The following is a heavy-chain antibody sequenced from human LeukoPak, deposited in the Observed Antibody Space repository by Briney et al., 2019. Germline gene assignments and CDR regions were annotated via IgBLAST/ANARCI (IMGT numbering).Heavy chain of an antibody. CDR3: ARADRDGYNTAAVVD. J-gene: IGHJ4*02. Sequence: TLCLTCTVSGGSISSGDYYWSWIRQPPGKGLEWIGYIYYSGSTTHNPPIKSRVPIPVEASKNQFSLKRSSGTAANTAVYYGARADRDGYNTAAVVDWGQGTLLTVSS. CDR2: IYYSGST. CDR1: GGSISSGDYY. V-gene: IGHV4-30-4*01. D-gene: IGHD5-24*01.